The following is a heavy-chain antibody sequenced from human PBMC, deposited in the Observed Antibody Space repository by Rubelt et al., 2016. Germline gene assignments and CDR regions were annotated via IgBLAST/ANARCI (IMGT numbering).Heavy chain of an antibody. CDR2: INAGLGYT. Sequence: GASVKVSCKASGYTFTMYVIHWVRQAPGQSLEWMALINAGLGYTKYSQEFQGRVTITRDTSASTAYMELSSLRYEDTALYYCARDSSNLAARLPNFDYWGQGTLVSVSS. D-gene: IGHD6-6*01. CDR3: ARDSSNLAARLPNFDY. CDR1: GYTFTMYV. V-gene: IGHV1-3*03. J-gene: IGHJ4*02.